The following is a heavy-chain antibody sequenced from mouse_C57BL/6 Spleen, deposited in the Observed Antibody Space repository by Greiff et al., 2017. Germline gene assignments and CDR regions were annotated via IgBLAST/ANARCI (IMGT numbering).Heavy chain of an antibody. J-gene: IGHJ3*01. V-gene: IGHV1-69*01. CDR2: IDPSDSYT. D-gene: IGHD6-5*01. CDR3: ARTRAYGTTGFAY. CDR1: GYTFTSYW. Sequence: QVQLQQPGAELVMPGASVKLSCKASGYTFTSYWMHWVKQRPGQGLEWIGEIDPSDSYTNYNQKFKGKSTLTVDKSSSTAYMQLSSLTSEDSAVYYCARTRAYGTTGFAYWGQGTLVTVSA.